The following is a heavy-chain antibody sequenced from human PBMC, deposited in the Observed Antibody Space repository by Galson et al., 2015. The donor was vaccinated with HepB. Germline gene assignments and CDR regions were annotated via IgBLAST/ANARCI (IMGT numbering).Heavy chain of an antibody. Sequence: SLRLSCAASVFTFSSYSMNWVRQAPGKGLEWVSSISSSSSYIYYADSVKGRFTISRDNAKNSLYLQMNSLRAEDTAVYYCAKGPTMTTVASRLEDTGIFDYWGQGILVTVSS. J-gene: IGHJ4*02. CDR2: ISSSSSYI. CDR1: VFTFSSYS. V-gene: IGHV3-21*01. CDR3: AKGPTMTTVASRLEDTGIFDY. D-gene: IGHD4-17*01.